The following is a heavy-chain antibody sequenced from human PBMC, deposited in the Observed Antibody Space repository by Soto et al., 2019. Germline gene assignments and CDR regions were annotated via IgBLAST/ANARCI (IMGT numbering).Heavy chain of an antibody. Sequence: EVQLVESGGTLVQPGRSLRLSCAASGFKFSNYWMSWVRQAPGEGLEWVGNIKHDTSEAHYADSVKGRFTITRDNIKNFLFLQMNGLRADDTASYYCARDGLLFSGPYRPSRFDYWGLGTLVTVSS. D-gene: IGHD3-16*02. J-gene: IGHJ4*02. CDR3: ARDGLLFSGPYRPSRFDY. CDR1: GFKFSNYW. V-gene: IGHV3-7*03. CDR2: IKHDTSEA.